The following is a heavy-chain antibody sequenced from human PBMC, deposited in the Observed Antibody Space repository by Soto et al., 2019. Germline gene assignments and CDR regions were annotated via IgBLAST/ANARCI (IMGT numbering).Heavy chain of an antibody. V-gene: IGHV3-30*03. Sequence: GGSLRLSCAASGFTFSSYGMHWVRQAPGKGLEWVAVISYDGSNKYYADSVKGRFTISRDNSKNTLYLQMNSLRAEDTAVYYCRGFGYSYGYFDYWGQGTLVTVSS. D-gene: IGHD5-18*01. CDR3: RGFGYSYGYFDY. CDR2: ISYDGSNK. J-gene: IGHJ4*02. CDR1: GFTFSSYG.